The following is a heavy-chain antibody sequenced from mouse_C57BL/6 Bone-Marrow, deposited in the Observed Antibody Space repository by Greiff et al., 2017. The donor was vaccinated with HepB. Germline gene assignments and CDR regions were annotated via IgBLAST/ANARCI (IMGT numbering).Heavy chain of an antibody. D-gene: IGHD1-1*01. V-gene: IGHV5-6*01. CDR1: GFTFSSYG. J-gene: IGHJ3*01. Sequence: EVQGVESGGDLVKPGGSLKLSCAASGFTFSSYGMSWVRQTPDKRLEWVATISSGGSYTYYPDSVKGRFTISRDNAKNTLYLQMSSLKSEDTAMYYCARREIYYYASFAYWGQGTLVTVSA. CDR2: ISSGGSYT. CDR3: ARREIYYYASFAY.